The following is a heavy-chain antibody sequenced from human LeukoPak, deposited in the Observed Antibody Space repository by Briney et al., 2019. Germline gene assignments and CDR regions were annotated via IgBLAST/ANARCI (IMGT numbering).Heavy chain of an antibody. CDR1: GFIFSNYA. D-gene: IGHD3-9*01. J-gene: IGHJ4*02. V-gene: IGHV3-23*01. Sequence: GGSLRLSCAASGFIFSNYAMSWVRQAPGKGLEWVSSCSGDTTYYADSVKGRFTISRDNSKNTLYLQMDSLRAEDTAVYYCAKVILTGTSNFDYWGQGTLVTVSS. CDR2: SCSGDTT. CDR3: AKVILTGTSNFDY.